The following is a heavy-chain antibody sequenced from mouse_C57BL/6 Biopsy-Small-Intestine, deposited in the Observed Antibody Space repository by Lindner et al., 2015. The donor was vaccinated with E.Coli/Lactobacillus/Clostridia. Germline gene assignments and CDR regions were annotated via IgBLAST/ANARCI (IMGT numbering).Heavy chain of an antibody. D-gene: IGHD1-1*01. V-gene: IGHV1-20*01. CDR3: ARSYYDGSPLWYFDV. Sequence: VQLQESGPELVKPGASVKISCKASGYSFTGYFMNWVKLSHGKSLEWIGRINPYNGDTFYIQRFKGKATLTVDTSSTTAHMELRSLTSEDSAVYYCARSYYDGSPLWYFDVWGAGTTVTVSS. J-gene: IGHJ1*01. CDR1: GYSFTGYF. CDR2: INPYNGDT.